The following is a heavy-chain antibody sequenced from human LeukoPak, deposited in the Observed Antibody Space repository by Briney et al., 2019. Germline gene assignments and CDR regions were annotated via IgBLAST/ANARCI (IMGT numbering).Heavy chain of an antibody. V-gene: IGHV3-30*04. D-gene: IGHD2-8*01. J-gene: IGHJ4*02. Sequence: PGRSLRLSCAASGFTFSSYAMHWVRQAPGKGLGWVAVISYDGSNKYYADSAKGRFTISRENSKNTLYLQMNSLRAEDTAVYYCARDLGPYCTNGVCYGAGYWGQGTLVTVSS. CDR1: GFTFSSYA. CDR3: ARDLGPYCTNGVCYGAGY. CDR2: ISYDGSNK.